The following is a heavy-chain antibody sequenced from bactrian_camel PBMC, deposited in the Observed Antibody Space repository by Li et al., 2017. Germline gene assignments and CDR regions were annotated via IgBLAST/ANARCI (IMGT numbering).Heavy chain of an antibody. CDR2: VDSDGSI. V-gene: IGHV3S6*01. J-gene: IGHJ4*01. CDR3: ATSCSASEGDCY. Sequence: HVQLVESGGGSVQAGGPLRVSCAASGSTHMRYCMAWFRQAPGKEREGIAGVDSDGSISYADSVKGRFTVSRDHAQATLDLEMNSLKSEDTALYYCATSCSASEGDCYWGQGTQVTVS. D-gene: IGHD4*01. CDR1: GSTHMRYC.